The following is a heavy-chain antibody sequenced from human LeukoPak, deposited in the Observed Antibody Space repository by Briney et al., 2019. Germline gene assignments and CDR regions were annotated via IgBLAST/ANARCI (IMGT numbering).Heavy chain of an antibody. D-gene: IGHD3-3*01. V-gene: IGHV3-9*03. Sequence: GRSLRLSCAASGFTFDDYAMHWVRHAPGKGLEWVSGISWNSGSIAYADSVKGRFTISRDNAKNSLYLQMNSLRAEDMALYYCAKDISRFLEWLSLDYWGQGTLVTVSS. CDR3: AKDISRFLEWLSLDY. J-gene: IGHJ4*02. CDR1: GFTFDDYA. CDR2: ISWNSGSI.